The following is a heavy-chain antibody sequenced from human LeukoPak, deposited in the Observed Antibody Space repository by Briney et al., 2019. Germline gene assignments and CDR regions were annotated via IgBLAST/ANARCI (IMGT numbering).Heavy chain of an antibody. J-gene: IGHJ4*02. D-gene: IGHD3-22*01. CDR1: GFTFSSYA. CDR2: ISYDGSNK. CDR3: AKGPPSYYYDSSGYYPLG. Sequence: GGSLRLSCAASGFTFSSYAMHWVRQAPGKGLEWVAVISYDGSNKYYADSVKGRFTISRDNSKNTLYLQMNSLRAEDTAVYYCAKGPPSYYYDSSGYYPLGWGQGTLVTVSS. V-gene: IGHV3-30-3*01.